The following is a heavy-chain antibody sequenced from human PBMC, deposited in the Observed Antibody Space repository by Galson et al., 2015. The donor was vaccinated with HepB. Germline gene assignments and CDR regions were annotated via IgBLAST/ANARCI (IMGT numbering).Heavy chain of an antibody. CDR2: IDPSGGST. Sequence: SVKVSCKASGYTFTSYYMHWVRQAPGQGLEWMGIIDPSGGSTSYAQKFQGGVTMTRDTSTSTVYMELSSLRSEDTAVYYCARGSADPGGSGSYSVWGQGTLVTVSS. CDR3: ARGSADPGGSGSYSV. D-gene: IGHD3-10*01. CDR1: GYTFTSYY. J-gene: IGHJ4*02. V-gene: IGHV1-46*01.